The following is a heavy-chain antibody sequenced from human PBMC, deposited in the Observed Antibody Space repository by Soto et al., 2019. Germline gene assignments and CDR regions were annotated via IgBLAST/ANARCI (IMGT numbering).Heavy chain of an antibody. CDR1: GYTFTGYY. D-gene: IGHD2-2*01. CDR3: ARADIVVVPAAPGGYYYYGMDV. V-gene: IGHV1-2*02. Sequence: EASVKVSCKASGYTFTGYYMHWVRQAPGQGLEWMGWINPNSGGTNYAQKFQGRVTMTRDTSISTAYMELSRLRSDDTAVYYCARADIVVVPAAPGGYYYYGMDVWGQGTTVTVSS. CDR2: INPNSGGT. J-gene: IGHJ6*02.